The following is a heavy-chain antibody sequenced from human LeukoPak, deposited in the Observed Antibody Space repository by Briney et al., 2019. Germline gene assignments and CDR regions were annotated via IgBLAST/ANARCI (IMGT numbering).Heavy chain of an antibody. CDR3: AREDSSGSFDY. J-gene: IGHJ4*02. CDR2: INPSGGST. Sequence: ASVKVSCKASGYTFTIYYMHWVRQAPGQGLEWMGIINPSGGSTSYAQKFQGRVTMTSDTSTSPVYMELSSLRSEDTAVYYCAREDSSGSFDYWGQGTLVTVSS. V-gene: IGHV1-46*01. D-gene: IGHD3-22*01. CDR1: GYTFTIYY.